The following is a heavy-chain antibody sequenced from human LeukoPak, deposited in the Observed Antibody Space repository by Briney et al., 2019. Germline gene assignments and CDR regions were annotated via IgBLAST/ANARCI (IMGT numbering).Heavy chain of an antibody. Sequence: SETLSLXCTVSGGSISSGDYYWSWIRQPPGKGLEWIGYIYYSGSTYYNPSLKSRLTISLDMSKNQFSLNLSSVTAADTAVYYCARGGLRFGFDTWGQGTLVTVSS. V-gene: IGHV4-30-4*08. CDR3: ARGGLRFGFDT. J-gene: IGHJ5*02. CDR2: IYYSGST. D-gene: IGHD5/OR15-5a*01. CDR1: GGSISSGDYY.